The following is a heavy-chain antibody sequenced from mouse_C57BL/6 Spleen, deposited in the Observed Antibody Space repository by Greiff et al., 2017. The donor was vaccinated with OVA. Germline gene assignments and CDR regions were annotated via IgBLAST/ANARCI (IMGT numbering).Heavy chain of an antibody. V-gene: IGHV1-52*01. CDR3: AREGGDGGPFAY. CDR1: GYTFTSYW. CDR2: IDPSDSET. D-gene: IGHD1-1*02. Sequence: QVQLQQPGAELVRPGSSVKLSCKASGYTFTSYWMHWGKQRPIQGLEWIGNIDPSDSETHYNQKFKDKATLTVDKSSSTAYMQLSSLTSEDSAVYYCAREGGDGGPFAYWGQGTLVTVSA. J-gene: IGHJ3*01.